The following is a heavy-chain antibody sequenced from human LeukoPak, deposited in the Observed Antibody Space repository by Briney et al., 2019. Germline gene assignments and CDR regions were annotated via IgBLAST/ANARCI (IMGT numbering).Heavy chain of an antibody. CDR2: INHSGST. Sequence: SETLSLTCAVYGGSFSGYYWSWIRQPPGEGLEWIGEINHSGSTNYNPSLKSRVTISVDTSKNQFSLKLSSVTAADTAVYYCARGPSYNWNVKGAFDIWGQGTMVTVSS. V-gene: IGHV4-34*01. J-gene: IGHJ3*02. D-gene: IGHD1-20*01. CDR1: GGSFSGYY. CDR3: ARGPSYNWNVKGAFDI.